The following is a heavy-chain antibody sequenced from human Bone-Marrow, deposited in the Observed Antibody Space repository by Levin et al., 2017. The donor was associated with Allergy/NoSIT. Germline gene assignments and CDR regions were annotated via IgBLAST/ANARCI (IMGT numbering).Heavy chain of an antibody. CDR1: GGSISSGDYY. CDR3: ARGLLRGGHYYGMDV. V-gene: IGHV4-30-4*01. D-gene: IGHD3-16*01. Sequence: SQTLSLTCTVSGGSISSGDYYWSWIRQPPGKGLEWIGYIYYSESTYYNPSLKSRVTISLDTSQNQFSLKLSSVTAADTAVYYCARGLLRGGHYYGMDVWGQGTTVTVSS. J-gene: IGHJ6*02. CDR2: IYYSEST.